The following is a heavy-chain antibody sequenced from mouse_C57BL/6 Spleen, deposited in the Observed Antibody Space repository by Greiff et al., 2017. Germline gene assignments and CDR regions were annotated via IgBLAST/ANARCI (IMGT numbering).Heavy chain of an antibody. D-gene: IGHD1-1*01. CDR3: ARSYGSSSAWFAY. V-gene: IGHV1-42*01. CDR2: INPSTGGT. J-gene: IGHJ3*01. CDR1: GYSFTGYY. Sequence: VQLQQSGPELVKPGASVKISCKASGYSFTGYYMNWVKQSPEKSLEWIGEINPSTGGTTYNQKFKAKATVTVDKSSSTAYMQLKSLTSADSAVYYCARSYGSSSAWFAYWGQGTLVTVSA.